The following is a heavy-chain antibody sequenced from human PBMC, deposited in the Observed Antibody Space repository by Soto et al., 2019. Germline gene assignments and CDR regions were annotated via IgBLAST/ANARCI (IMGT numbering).Heavy chain of an antibody. CDR1: GGTFISYA. J-gene: IGHJ6*02. CDR3: ARAYTSVGSYYYGMDV. V-gene: IGHV1-69*13. CDR2: IIPIFGTA. Sequence: SVKVSCKASGGTFISYAISWVRQAPGQGLEWMGGIIPIFGTANYAQKFQGRVTITADESTSTAYMELSSLRSEDTAVYYCARAYTSVGSYYYGMDVWGQGTTVTVSS. D-gene: IGHD1-26*01.